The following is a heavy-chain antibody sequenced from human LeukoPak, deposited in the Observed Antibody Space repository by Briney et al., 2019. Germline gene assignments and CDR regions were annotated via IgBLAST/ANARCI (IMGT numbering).Heavy chain of an antibody. D-gene: IGHD6-19*01. J-gene: IGHJ4*02. CDR3: AKDSMDGYSSGWLDY. Sequence: GRSLRLSCAASGFTFSSYGMHWVRQAPGKGLEWVAVISYDGSNKYYADSVKGRFTISRDNSKNTLYLQMNSLGAEDTAVYYCAKDSMDGYSSGWLDYWGQGTLVTVSS. V-gene: IGHV3-30*18. CDR1: GFTFSSYG. CDR2: ISYDGSNK.